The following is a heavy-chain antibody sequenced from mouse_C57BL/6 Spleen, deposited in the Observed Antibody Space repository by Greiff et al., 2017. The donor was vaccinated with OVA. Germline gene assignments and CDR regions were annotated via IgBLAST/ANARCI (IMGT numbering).Heavy chain of an antibody. CDR1: GYTFTSYW. J-gene: IGHJ2*01. D-gene: IGHD2-3*01. CDR3: ARGDDGYHFDY. V-gene: IGHV1-61*01. Sequence: QVQLQQPGAELVRPGSSVKLSCKASGYTFTSYWMDWVKQRPGQGLEWIGNIYPSDSETHYNQKFKDKATLTVDKSSSTAYMQLSSLTSEDSAVYYCARGDDGYHFDYWGQGTTLTVSS. CDR2: IYPSDSET.